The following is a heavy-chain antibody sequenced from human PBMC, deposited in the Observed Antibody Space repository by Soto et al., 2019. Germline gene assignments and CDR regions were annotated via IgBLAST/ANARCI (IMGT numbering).Heavy chain of an antibody. Sequence: ESPTTLSAFSGGSFIYYLIAVVRQTPDKGLEWMGRIDCNDGATNHSPSFQGHVSISADKSIRTSYLQWRSLESSEAAIYYCAVLLGRPPVDPGTLASPDFDFWGQGTLVTVSS. CDR1: GGSFIYYL. D-gene: IGHD6-6*01. CDR2: IDCNDGAT. V-gene: IGHV5-10-1*01. CDR3: AVLLGRPPVDPGTLASPDFDF. J-gene: IGHJ4*02.